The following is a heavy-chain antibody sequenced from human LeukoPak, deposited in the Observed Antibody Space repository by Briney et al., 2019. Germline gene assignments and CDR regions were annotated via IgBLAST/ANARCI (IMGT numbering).Heavy chain of an antibody. CDR3: VRDRSDQFGLDI. J-gene: IGHJ3*02. D-gene: IGHD3-16*01. V-gene: IGHV4-59*01. CDR2: IHYTGTS. CDR1: GASISSYY. Sequence: SETLSLTCTVSGASISSYYWSWIRQSPGKGLEWIGYIHYTGTSNYNPSLKSRVTMSVDTSKNQFSLKLRSVSAADTAVYYCVRDRSDQFGLDIWGQGTMVTVSS.